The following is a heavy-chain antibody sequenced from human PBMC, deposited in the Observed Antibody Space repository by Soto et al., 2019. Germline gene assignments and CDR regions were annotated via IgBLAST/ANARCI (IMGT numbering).Heavy chain of an antibody. CDR2: ISGSSGYT. J-gene: IGHJ4*02. CDR1: GCTFSEFY. CDR3: ARARKGPTDGDF. V-gene: IGHV3-11*06. Sequence: PGGSLRLTCAASGCTFSEFYMNWIRQAPGKGLEWVSYISGSSGYTNYADSVKGRFTVSRDNAKNSLFLQMNSLRAEDTAIYYCARARKGPTDGDFWGQGTRVTVSS.